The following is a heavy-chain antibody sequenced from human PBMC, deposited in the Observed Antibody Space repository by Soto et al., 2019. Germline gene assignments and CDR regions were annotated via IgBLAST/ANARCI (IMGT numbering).Heavy chain of an antibody. CDR1: GYTFTNYY. V-gene: IGHV1-46*03. J-gene: IGHJ4*01. CDR3: ARLGNVVVVTAAFDN. Sequence: ASVKVSCKASGYTFTNYYMHWVRQAPGQGLEWMGIINSGGGSATYAQKFLGRVTLTRDTSTSTVYMDLSSLGSDDSAVYYCARLGNVVVVTAAFDNCGHRTLVTVSS. CDR2: INSGGGSA. D-gene: IGHD2-21*02.